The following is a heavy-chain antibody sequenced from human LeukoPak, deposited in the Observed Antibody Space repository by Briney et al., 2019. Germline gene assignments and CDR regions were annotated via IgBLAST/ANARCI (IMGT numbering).Heavy chain of an antibody. D-gene: IGHD6-13*01. CDR1: GFTFSSYA. J-gene: IGHJ4*02. Sequence: PGGSLRLSCAASGFTFSSYAMSWVRHAPGKGLELVGEINHSGSTNYNPSLKSRVTISVDTSKNQFSLKLSSVTAADTAVYYCARGKRGYSSSWYDYWGQGTLVTVSS. CDR2: INHSGST. CDR3: ARGKRGYSSSWYDY. V-gene: IGHV4-34*01.